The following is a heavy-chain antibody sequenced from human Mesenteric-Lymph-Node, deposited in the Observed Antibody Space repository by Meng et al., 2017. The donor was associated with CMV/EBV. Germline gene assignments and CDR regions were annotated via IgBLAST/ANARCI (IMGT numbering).Heavy chain of an antibody. J-gene: IGHJ4*02. V-gene: IGHV3-30*02. CDR1: GFTFSSYG. CDR2: IRYDGSNK. Sequence: GESLKISCAASGFTFSSYGMHWVRQAPGKGLEWVAFIRYDGSNKYYADSVKGRFTISRDNSKNTLYLQMNSLRAEDTAVYYCARDPRWLQLNSYFDYWGQGTLVTVSS. D-gene: IGHD5-24*01. CDR3: ARDPRWLQLNSYFDY.